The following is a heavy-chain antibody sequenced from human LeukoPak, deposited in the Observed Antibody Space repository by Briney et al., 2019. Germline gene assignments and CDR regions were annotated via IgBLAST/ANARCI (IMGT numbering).Heavy chain of an antibody. J-gene: IGHJ4*02. CDR3: AKDPVGATRYCFDY. CDR1: GFTFSSYG. V-gene: IGHV3-30*18. CDR2: ISYDGSNK. D-gene: IGHD1-26*01. Sequence: PGGSLRPSCAASGFTFSSYGMHWVRQAPGKGLEWVAVISYDGSNKYYADSVKGRFTISRDNSKNTLYLQMNSLRAEDTAVYYCAKDPVGATRYCFDYWGQGTLVTVSS.